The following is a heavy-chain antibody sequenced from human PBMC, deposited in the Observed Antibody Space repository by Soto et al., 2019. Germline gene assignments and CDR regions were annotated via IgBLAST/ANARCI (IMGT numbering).Heavy chain of an antibody. Sequence: SETLSLTCTVSGGSISSYYWSWIRQPPGKGLEWIGYIYSSGSTYNNPSLKSRVNISVETYKKQFSMKLSSVTAADTALYYFARGGGGVYTYNGFDPWGQVTLVTVS. D-gene: IGHD2-21*01. CDR2: IYSSGST. V-gene: IGHV4-59*01. J-gene: IGHJ5*02. CDR1: GGSISSYY. CDR3: ARGGGGVYTYNGFDP.